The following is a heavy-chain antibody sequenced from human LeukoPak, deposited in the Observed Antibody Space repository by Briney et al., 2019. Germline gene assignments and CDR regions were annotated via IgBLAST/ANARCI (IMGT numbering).Heavy chain of an antibody. CDR3: ARVPDYDSRRAVYYMDV. Sequence: GGSLRLSCVASEFTFSTYSMNWVRQAPGKGLEGVSYISSSTSSIYYADSVRGRFTISRDNAKNSLDLQMNSLRAEDTAVYYCARVPDYDSRRAVYYMDVWGKGTTVTVSS. CDR2: ISSSTSSI. D-gene: IGHD3-3*01. J-gene: IGHJ6*03. CDR1: EFTFSTYS. V-gene: IGHV3-48*01.